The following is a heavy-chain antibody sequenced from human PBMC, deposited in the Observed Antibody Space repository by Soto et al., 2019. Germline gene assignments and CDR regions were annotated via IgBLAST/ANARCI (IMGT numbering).Heavy chain of an antibody. CDR3: ARAYGVAHPTTPFDY. CDR1: GYSISSGYY. Sequence: PSETLSLTCAVSGYSISSGYYWGWIRQPPGKGLEWIGSIYHSGSTYYNPSLKSRVTISVDTSKNQFSLKLSSVTAADTAVYYCARAYGVAHPTTPFDYWGQGTLVTVSS. J-gene: IGHJ4*02. V-gene: IGHV4-38-2*01. CDR2: IYHSGST. D-gene: IGHD3-3*01.